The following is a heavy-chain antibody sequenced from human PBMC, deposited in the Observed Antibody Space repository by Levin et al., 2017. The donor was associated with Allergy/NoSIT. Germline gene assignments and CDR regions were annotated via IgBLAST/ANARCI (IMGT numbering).Heavy chain of an antibody. Sequence: PGGSLRLSCAASGFTFSSYDMHWVRQATGKGLEWVSAIGTAGDTYYPGSVKGRFTISRENAKNSLYLQMNSLRAGDTAVYYCARVTGGYNPDWYFDLWGRGTLVTVSS. CDR2: IGTAGDT. CDR3: ARVTGGYNPDWYFDL. D-gene: IGHD5-24*01. J-gene: IGHJ2*01. CDR1: GFTFSSYD. V-gene: IGHV3-13*01.